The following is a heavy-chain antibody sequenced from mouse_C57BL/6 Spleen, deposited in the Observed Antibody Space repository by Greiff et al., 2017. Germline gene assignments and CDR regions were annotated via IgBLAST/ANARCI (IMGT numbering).Heavy chain of an antibody. V-gene: IGHV5-17*01. J-gene: IGHJ4*01. Sequence: EVKLMESGGGLVKPGGSLKLSCAASGFTFSDYGMHWVRQAPEKGLEWVAYISSGSSTIYYADTVKGRFTISRDNAKNTLFLQMTSLRSEDTAMYYCARNWDPYYAMDYWGQGTSVTVSS. D-gene: IGHD4-1*01. CDR3: ARNWDPYYAMDY. CDR1: GFTFSDYG. CDR2: ISSGSSTI.